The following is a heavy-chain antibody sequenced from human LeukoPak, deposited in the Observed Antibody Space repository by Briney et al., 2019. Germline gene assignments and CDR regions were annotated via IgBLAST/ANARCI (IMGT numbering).Heavy chain of an antibody. J-gene: IGHJ4*02. CDR3: ARSSSRIPFDY. CDR2: IYYSGGT. CDR1: GGSISSSSYY. Sequence: SETLSLTCTVSGGSISSSSYYWGWIRQPPGKGLEWIGNIYYSGGTYYNPSLKSRVTISADTSKNQFSLKLSFVTAADTAVYYCARSSSRIPFDYWGQGTLSPSPQ. D-gene: IGHD6-13*01. V-gene: IGHV4-39*01.